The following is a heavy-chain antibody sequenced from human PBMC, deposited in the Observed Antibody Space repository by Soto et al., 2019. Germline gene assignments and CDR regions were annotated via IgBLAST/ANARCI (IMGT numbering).Heavy chain of an antibody. Sequence: SETLSLTCTVSGGSISSGGYYWSWIRQHPGKGLEWIGYIYYSGSTYYNPSLKSRVTISVDTSKNQFSLKLSSVTAADTAVYYCARVPPPPPYYDILTGSHVWGKGTLVTVSS. CDR1: GGSISSGGYY. V-gene: IGHV4-31*03. D-gene: IGHD3-9*01. J-gene: IGHJ4*02. CDR3: ARVPPPPPYYDILTGSHV. CDR2: IYYSGST.